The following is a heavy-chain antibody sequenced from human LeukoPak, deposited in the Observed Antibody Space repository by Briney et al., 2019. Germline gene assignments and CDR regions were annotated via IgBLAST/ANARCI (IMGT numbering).Heavy chain of an antibody. J-gene: IGHJ4*02. CDR2: MNPSSGVT. V-gene: IGHV1-2*06. CDR3: ASRAASVTLGY. Sequence: ASVKVSCKASGHTFSGYQVHWLRQAPGQGLEWMGRMNPSSGVTNYAQKFQGRVTMTRDTSINTAYLDLSALKSDDTAVYYCASRAASVTLGYWGQGTLVTVFS. CDR1: GHTFSGYQ. D-gene: IGHD2-15*01.